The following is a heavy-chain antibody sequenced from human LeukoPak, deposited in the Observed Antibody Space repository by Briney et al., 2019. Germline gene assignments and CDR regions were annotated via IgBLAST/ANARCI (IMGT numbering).Heavy chain of an antibody. CDR2: IYHSGST. V-gene: IGHV4-30-2*01. Sequence: SETLSLTCTVSGGSISSGGYYWSWIRQPRGKGLEWIGYIYHSGSTYYNPSLKSRVTISVDRSKNQFPLKLSSVTAADTAVYYCARDKGYYGSGSYYTDYWGQGTLVTVSS. D-gene: IGHD3-10*01. CDR3: ARDKGYYGSGSYYTDY. CDR1: GGSISSGGYY. J-gene: IGHJ4*02.